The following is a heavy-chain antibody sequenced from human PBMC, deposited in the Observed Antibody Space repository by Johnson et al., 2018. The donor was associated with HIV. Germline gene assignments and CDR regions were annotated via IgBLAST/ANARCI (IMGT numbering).Heavy chain of an antibody. J-gene: IGHJ3*02. CDR3: ARAGVVFATASHDAFDI. CDR2: ISYDGSNK. V-gene: IGHV3-30*04. Sequence: QVQLVESGGGVVRPGGSLRLSCAASGFTFSSYAMHWVRQAPGKGLEWVAVISYDGSNKYYADSVTGRFTISRDNSKNTLYLQMNSRRAEDTAVYYCARAGVVFATASHDAFDIWGQGTMVAVSS. CDR1: GFTFSSYA. D-gene: IGHD2-21*01.